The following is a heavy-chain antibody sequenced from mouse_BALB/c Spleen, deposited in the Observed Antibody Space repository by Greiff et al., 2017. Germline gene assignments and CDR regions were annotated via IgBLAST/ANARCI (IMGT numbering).Heavy chain of an antibody. Sequence: QVQLQQSGAELVRPGVSVKISCKGSGYTFTDYAMHWVKQSHAKSLEWIGVISTYYGDARYNQKFKGKATMTVDKSSSTAYMELARLTSEDSAIYYCARGDYDGPWFAYWGQGTLVTVSA. D-gene: IGHD2-4*01. CDR1: GYTFTDYA. J-gene: IGHJ3*01. CDR3: ARGDYDGPWFAY. CDR2: ISTYYGDA. V-gene: IGHV1S137*01.